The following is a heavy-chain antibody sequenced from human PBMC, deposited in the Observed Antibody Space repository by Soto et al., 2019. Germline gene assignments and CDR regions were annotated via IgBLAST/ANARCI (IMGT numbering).Heavy chain of an antibody. CDR1: GGSISSGDYY. J-gene: IGHJ3*02. CDR3: AREARRRRYGPFKAFEI. V-gene: IGHV4-30-4*01. Sequence: SETLSLTCTVSGGSISSGDYYWSWIRQPPGKGLEWIGYIYYSGSTYYNPSLKSRVTISVDTSKNQFSLKLSSVTAADTAVYYCAREARRRRYGPFKAFEIWGQGTMVTVSS. D-gene: IGHD2-15*01. CDR2: IYYSGST.